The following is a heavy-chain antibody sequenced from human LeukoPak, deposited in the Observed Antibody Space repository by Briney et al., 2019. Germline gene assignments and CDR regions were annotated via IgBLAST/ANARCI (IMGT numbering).Heavy chain of an antibody. J-gene: IGHJ6*03. Sequence: PSETLSLTCTVSGGSISSYYWSWIRQPPGKGLEWIGYIYYSGSTNYIPSLKSRVTISVDTSKNQFSLKLSSVTAADAAVYYCAREREDPYCSSTSCSLGYYYYYMDVWGKGTTVTVSS. CDR2: IYYSGST. V-gene: IGHV4-59*01. CDR1: GGSISSYY. D-gene: IGHD2-2*01. CDR3: AREREDPYCSSTSCSLGYYYYYMDV.